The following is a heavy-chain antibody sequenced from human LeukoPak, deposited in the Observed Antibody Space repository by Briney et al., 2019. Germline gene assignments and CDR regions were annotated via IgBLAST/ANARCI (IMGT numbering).Heavy chain of an antibody. CDR1: GGSISSYY. D-gene: IGHD6-13*01. V-gene: IGHV4-59*12. CDR3: ARELPIQQLVTYYYYYGMDV. Sequence: PSETLSLTCTVSGGSISSYYWSWIRQPPGKGLEWIGYIYYSGSTNYNPSLKSRVTISVDTSKNQFSLQLNSVTPEDTAVYYCARELPIQQLVTYYYYYGMDVWGQGTTVTVSS. J-gene: IGHJ6*02. CDR2: IYYSGST.